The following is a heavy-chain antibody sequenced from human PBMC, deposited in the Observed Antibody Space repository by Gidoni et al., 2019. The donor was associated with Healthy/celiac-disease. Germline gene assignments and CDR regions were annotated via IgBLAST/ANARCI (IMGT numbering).Heavy chain of an antibody. D-gene: IGHD2-15*01. CDR2: IWYDGSNK. J-gene: IGHJ5*02. CDR1: GFTFSSYG. V-gene: IGHV3-33*01. CDR3: ARGGLGYCSGGSCFNWFDP. Sequence: QVQLVESGGGVVQPGRSLRLSCAASGFTFSSYGMHWVRQAPGKGLEWVAVIWYDGSNKYYADSVKGRFTISRDNSKNTLYLQMNSLRAEDTAVYYCARGGLGYCSGGSCFNWFDPWGQGTLVTVSS.